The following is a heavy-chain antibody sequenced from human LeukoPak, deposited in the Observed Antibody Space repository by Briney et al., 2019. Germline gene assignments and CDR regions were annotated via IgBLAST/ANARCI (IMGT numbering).Heavy chain of an antibody. J-gene: IGHJ4*02. CDR3: AKGLAYCGGDCYPALFDY. CDR1: GFTFSSYA. D-gene: IGHD2-21*02. Sequence: PGGSLRLSCAASGFTFSSYAMSWVRQAPGKGLEWVSAISGSGGSTYYADSVKGRFTISRDNSKNTLYLQMNSLRAEDTAVYYCAKGLAYCGGDCYPALFDYWGQGTLVTVSS. V-gene: IGHV3-23*01. CDR2: ISGSGGST.